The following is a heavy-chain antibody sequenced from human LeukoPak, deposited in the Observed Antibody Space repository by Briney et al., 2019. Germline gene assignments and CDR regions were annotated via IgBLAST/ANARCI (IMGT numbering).Heavy chain of an antibody. D-gene: IGHD6-19*01. CDR3: AGEAVAIYYYYGMDV. Sequence: SETLSLTCTVSGGSISSGSYYWSWIRQPPGKGLEWIGYIYYSGSTNYNPSLKSRVTISVDTSKNQFSLKLSSVTAADTAVYYCAGEAVAIYYYYGMDVWGKGPRSPSPQ. CDR1: GGSISSGSYY. CDR2: IYYSGST. V-gene: IGHV4-61*01. J-gene: IGHJ6*01.